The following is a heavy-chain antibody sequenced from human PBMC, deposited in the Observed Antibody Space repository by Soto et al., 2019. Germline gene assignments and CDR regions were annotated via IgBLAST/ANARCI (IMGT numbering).Heavy chain of an antibody. CDR1: GGSISSGGYY. J-gene: IGHJ3*02. Sequence: QVQLHESGPGLVKPSQTLSLTCTVSGGSISSGGYYWSWIRQHPGKGLEWIGYLYYSGSTYYNPSLQSPVTIAVDTSKNQFSLKLSSVTAADTAVYYCARVCGGDCHNAFDIWGQGTMVTVSS. D-gene: IGHD2-21*02. CDR2: LYYSGST. V-gene: IGHV4-31*01. CDR3: ARVCGGDCHNAFDI.